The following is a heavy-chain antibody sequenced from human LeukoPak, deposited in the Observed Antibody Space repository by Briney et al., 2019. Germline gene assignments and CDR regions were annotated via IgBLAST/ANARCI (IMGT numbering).Heavy chain of an antibody. CDR1: GGTFRSYA. V-gene: IGHV1-69*04. D-gene: IGHD4-17*01. J-gene: IGHJ4*02. CDR2: IIPILGIA. CDR3: AGASATRDYGEPEFDY. Sequence: SGKVSCNASGGTFRSYATRWVGQAPGQRLEGWGRIIPILGIANYAQKFQGRVTITAEKSTSTAYMELSSLRSEDTAVYYCAGASATRDYGEPEFDYWRQGTLVTVSS.